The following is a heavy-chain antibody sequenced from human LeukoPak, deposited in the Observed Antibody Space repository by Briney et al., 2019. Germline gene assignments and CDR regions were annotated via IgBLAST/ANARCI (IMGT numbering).Heavy chain of an antibody. D-gene: IGHD3-10*01. J-gene: IGHJ4*02. CDR3: SRDRASDGTGGAY. V-gene: IGHV1-18*01. CDR2: ISSYNGKT. Sequence: ASVKVSCKASVYTFTYHGFSWVRQAPGQGREWMGWISSYNGKTNYLEKFQGRLTMTTDTSTSTTYMELRSLTSDDTAVYYCSRDRASDGTGGAYWGQGSLVPVSS. CDR1: VYTFTYHG.